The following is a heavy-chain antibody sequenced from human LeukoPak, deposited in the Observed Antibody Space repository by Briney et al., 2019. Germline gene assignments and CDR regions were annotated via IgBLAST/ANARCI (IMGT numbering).Heavy chain of an antibody. Sequence: GGSLRLSCAASGFTVSSNYMSWVRQAPGKGLEWVSVIYSGGSTYYADSVKGRFTISRDNSKNTLYLQMNSLRAEDTAVYYCARDLVGATRFDPWGQGTLVTVSS. J-gene: IGHJ5*02. V-gene: IGHV3-53*01. CDR1: GFTVSSNY. CDR2: IYSGGST. D-gene: IGHD1-26*01. CDR3: ARDLVGATRFDP.